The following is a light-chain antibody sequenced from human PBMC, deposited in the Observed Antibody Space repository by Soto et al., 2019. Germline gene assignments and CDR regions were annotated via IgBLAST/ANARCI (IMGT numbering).Light chain of an antibody. V-gene: IGKV3-20*01. CDR3: QQYGSSPGT. Sequence: EIVLTQSPGTLSLSPGERVTLSCRASQRITNRYVAWYQQKPGQAPRLLIYRASTRATGIPDRFSGSGSGTDFTLNISRLEPEDSAVFYCQQYGSSPGTFGQGTKLEIK. J-gene: IGKJ2*01. CDR1: QRITNRY. CDR2: RAS.